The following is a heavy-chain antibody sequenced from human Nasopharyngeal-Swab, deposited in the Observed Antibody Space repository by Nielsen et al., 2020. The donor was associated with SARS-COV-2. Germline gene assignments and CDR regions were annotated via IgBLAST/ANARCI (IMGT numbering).Heavy chain of an antibody. CDR3: ARGGMGHYVWGSYRYAGLYFDY. J-gene: IGHJ4*02. Sequence: GSLRLSCAVYGGSFSGYYWSWIRQPPGKGLEWIGGINHSGSTNYNPSLKSRLTISADTSKNQFSLKLSSVTAADTAVYYCARGGMGHYVWGSYRYAGLYFDYWGQGALVTVSS. D-gene: IGHD3-16*02. CDR2: INHSGST. V-gene: IGHV4-34*01. CDR1: GGSFSGYY.